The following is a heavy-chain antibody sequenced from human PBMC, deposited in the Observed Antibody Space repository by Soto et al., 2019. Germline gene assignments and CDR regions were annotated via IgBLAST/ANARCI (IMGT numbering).Heavy chain of an antibody. CDR1: GFTFSSYA. V-gene: IGHV3-23*01. D-gene: IGHD1-7*01. J-gene: IGHJ3*02. CDR3: ASWGANGTTWRRPRGDAFDI. Sequence: GGSLRLSCAASGFTFSSYAMSWVRQAPGKGLEWVSAISGSGGSTYYADSVKGRFTISRDNSKNTLYLQMNSLRAEDTAVYYCASWGANGTTWRRPRGDAFDIWGQGAMVTVSS. CDR2: ISGSGGST.